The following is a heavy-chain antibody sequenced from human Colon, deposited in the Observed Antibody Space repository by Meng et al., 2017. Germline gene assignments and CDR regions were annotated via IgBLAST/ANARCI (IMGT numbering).Heavy chain of an antibody. Sequence: GGSLRLSCAGSGFTFRTYSMNWVRQAPGHGLEWVASIGYGGYIYYADSVEGRFTISRDNARSSLYLQMNSLRAEDTAVYYCARVRGANSYGYGDYWGQGTLVTVSS. CDR3: ARVRGANSYGYGDY. V-gene: IGHV3-21*01. J-gene: IGHJ4*02. D-gene: IGHD5-18*01. CDR1: GFTFRTYS. CDR2: IGYGGYI.